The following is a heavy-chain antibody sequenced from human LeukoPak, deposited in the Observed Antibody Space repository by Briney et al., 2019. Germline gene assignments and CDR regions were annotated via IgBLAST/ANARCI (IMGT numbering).Heavy chain of an antibody. D-gene: IGHD3-10*01. V-gene: IGHV3-7*03. CDR1: GFTFSFYW. Sequence: GGSLRLSCAASGFTFSFYWMSWVRQAPGKGLEWVANIKEDGSEKDYVDSVKGRFTISRDNAKNSLYLQMNSLRAEDTAVYYCAKGVRNYYGSGSYETFTSYYFDYWGQGTLVTVSS. J-gene: IGHJ4*02. CDR2: IKEDGSEK. CDR3: AKGVRNYYGSGSYETFTSYYFDY.